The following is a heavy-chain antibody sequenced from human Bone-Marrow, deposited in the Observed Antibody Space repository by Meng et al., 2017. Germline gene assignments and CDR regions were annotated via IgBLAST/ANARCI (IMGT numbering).Heavy chain of an antibody. CDR3: AMGWGSSRAFDF. CDR1: GFTFSNYW. Sequence: GESLKISCAASGFTFSNYWMTWLRQAPGKGLEWVANIKADGSERFYVGSVKGRFTISRDNAMNSLYLQMNSLRAEDTALYYCAMGWGSSRAFDFWGQGTLVTVSS. V-gene: IGHV3-7*01. CDR2: IKADGSER. D-gene: IGHD6-6*01. J-gene: IGHJ4*02.